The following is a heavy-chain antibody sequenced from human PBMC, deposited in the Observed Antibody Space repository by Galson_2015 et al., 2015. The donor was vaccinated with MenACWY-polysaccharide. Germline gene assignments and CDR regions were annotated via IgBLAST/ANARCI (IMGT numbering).Heavy chain of an antibody. D-gene: IGHD3-10*01. CDR2: IKQDGSEK. Sequence: SLRLSCAASGFTFSNFWMSWVRQAPGKELEWVASIKQDGSEKYLVDSVKGRFTISRDNAENSLCLQMNSLRAEDTAAYYCARERWVRGVLFDHSGQGTLGTVSS. CDR1: GFTFSNFW. V-gene: IGHV3-7*01. CDR3: ARERWVRGVLFDH. J-gene: IGHJ4*02.